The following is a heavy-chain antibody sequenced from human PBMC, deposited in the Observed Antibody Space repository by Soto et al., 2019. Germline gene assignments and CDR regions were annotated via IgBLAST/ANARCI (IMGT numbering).Heavy chain of an antibody. J-gene: IGHJ4*02. CDR2: ISYSGSA. Sequence: PSETLSLTCTVSGGSISRGNYYWSWIRQPPGKGLEWIGFISYSGSAYYNPSLKSRVTISVDTSKNQFSLNLSFVTAADTAVYYCATMGTPATGLYYFDYWGQGTLVTVSS. D-gene: IGHD2-15*01. V-gene: IGHV4-30-4*01. CDR1: GGSISRGNYY. CDR3: ATMGTPATGLYYFDY.